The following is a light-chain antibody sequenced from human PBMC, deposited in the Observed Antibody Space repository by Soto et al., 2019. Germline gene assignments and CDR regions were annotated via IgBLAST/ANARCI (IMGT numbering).Light chain of an antibody. CDR1: QTISYTSINKTY. CDR2: WAS. V-gene: IGKV4-1*01. Sequence: DIVMTQSPDSLAVSLGERATISCKSSQTISYTSINKTYLAWYQQRPGQPPKLLIYWASIRGSGVPDRLSGSGFGTDFTLTISSLQTEDVAVYYCQPYFSYPLTFGGGTKVEIK. CDR3: QPYFSYPLT. J-gene: IGKJ4*01.